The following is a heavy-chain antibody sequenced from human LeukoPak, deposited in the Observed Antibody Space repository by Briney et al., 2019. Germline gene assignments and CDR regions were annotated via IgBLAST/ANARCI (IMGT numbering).Heavy chain of an antibody. CDR1: GYTFTSYY. J-gene: IGHJ6*02. CDR2: INPSGGST. Sequence: ASVKVSCTASGYTFTSYYMHWVRQAPGQELEWMGIINPSGGSTSYAQKFQGRVTMTRDTSTSTVYMELSSLRSEDTAVYYCARGSMESYYYYGMDVWGQGTTVTVSS. V-gene: IGHV1-46*01. D-gene: IGHD2/OR15-2a*01. CDR3: ARGSMESYYYYGMDV.